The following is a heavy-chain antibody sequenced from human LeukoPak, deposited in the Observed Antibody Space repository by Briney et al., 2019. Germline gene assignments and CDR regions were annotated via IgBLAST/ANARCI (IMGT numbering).Heavy chain of an antibody. J-gene: IGHJ4*02. Sequence: SVKVSCKASGGTFSSYAISWVRQASGQGLEWMGGIIPIFGTANYAQKFQGRVTITADESTSTAYMELSSLRSEDTAVYYCARLKSGYPDSDYWGQGTLVTVSS. D-gene: IGHD3-22*01. CDR3: ARLKSGYPDSDY. CDR2: IIPIFGTA. V-gene: IGHV1-69*13. CDR1: GGTFSSYA.